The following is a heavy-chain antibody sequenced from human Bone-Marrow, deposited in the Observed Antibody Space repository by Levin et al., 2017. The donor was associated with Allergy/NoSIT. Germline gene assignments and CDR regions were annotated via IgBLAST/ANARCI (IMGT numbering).Heavy chain of an antibody. CDR2: ISGSGGST. Sequence: GGSLRLSCAASGFTFSSYAMSWVRQAPGKGLEWVSAISGSGGSTYYADSVKGRFTISRDNSKNTLYLQMNSLRAEDTAVYYCAKWGYYYGGGHYDSSGYLPDWGQGTLVTVSS. J-gene: IGHJ4*02. V-gene: IGHV3-23*01. CDR1: GFTFSSYA. D-gene: IGHD3-22*01. CDR3: AKWGYYYGGGHYDSSGYLPD.